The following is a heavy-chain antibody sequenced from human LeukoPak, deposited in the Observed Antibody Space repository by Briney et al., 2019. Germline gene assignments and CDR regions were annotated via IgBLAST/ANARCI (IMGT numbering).Heavy chain of an antibody. Sequence: SETLPLTCTVSGGSISSYYWSWIRQPPGKGLEWSGYIYYSGSTNYNPSLKSRVTISVDTSKNQFSLKLSSVTAADTAVYYCARVFSWSGYYWFDYWGQGTLVTVSS. V-gene: IGHV4-59*01. CDR2: IYYSGST. J-gene: IGHJ4*02. CDR1: GGSISSYY. CDR3: ARVFSWSGYYWFDY. D-gene: IGHD3-3*01.